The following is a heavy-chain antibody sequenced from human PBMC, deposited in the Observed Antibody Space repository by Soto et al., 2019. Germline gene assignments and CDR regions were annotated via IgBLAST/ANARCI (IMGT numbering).Heavy chain of an antibody. D-gene: IGHD3-22*01. Sequence: QVQLVQSGAEVKKPGSSVKVSCKASGGTFSSYTISWVRQAPGQGLEWMGRIIPILGIANYAQKFQGRVTITADXXTXTXSMELSSLRSEDTAVYYCARDYYYDSSGYQWYYFDYWGQGTLVTVSS. CDR2: IIPILGIA. CDR3: ARDYYYDSSGYQWYYFDY. CDR1: GGTFSSYT. J-gene: IGHJ4*02. V-gene: IGHV1-69*08.